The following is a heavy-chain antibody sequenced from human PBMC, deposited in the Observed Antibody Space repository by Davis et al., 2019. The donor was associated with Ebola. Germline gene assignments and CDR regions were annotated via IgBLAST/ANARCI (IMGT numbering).Heavy chain of an antibody. Sequence: AASVKVSSKASGYTFTSYDINWVRQATGQGLEWMGWMNPNSGNTGYAQKFQGRVTMTRNTSISTAYMELSSLRSEDTAVYYCARGRGTTHKENWFDPWGQGTLVTVSS. D-gene: IGHD2/OR15-2a*01. V-gene: IGHV1-8*01. CDR2: MNPNSGNT. CDR1: GYTFTSYD. CDR3: ARGRGTTHKENWFDP. J-gene: IGHJ5*02.